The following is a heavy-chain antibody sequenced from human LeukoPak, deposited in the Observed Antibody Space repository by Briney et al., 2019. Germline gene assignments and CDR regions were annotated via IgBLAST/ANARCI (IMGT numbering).Heavy chain of an antibody. J-gene: IGHJ5*02. V-gene: IGHV4-59*12. CDR3: ARLRYSSGWYAPYNWFDP. CDR1: GGSISSYY. Sequence: SETLSLTCTVSGGSISSYYWSWIRQPPGKGLEWIGYIYYSGSTNYNPSLKSRVTISVDTSKNQFSLKLSSVTAADTAVYYCARLRYSSGWYAPYNWFDPWGQGTLVTVSS. CDR2: IYYSGST. D-gene: IGHD6-19*01.